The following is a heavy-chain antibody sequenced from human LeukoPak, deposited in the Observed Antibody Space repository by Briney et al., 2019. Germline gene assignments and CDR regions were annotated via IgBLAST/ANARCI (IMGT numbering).Heavy chain of an antibody. J-gene: IGHJ4*02. D-gene: IGHD7-27*01. Sequence: ASVKVSCKASGYTFTSYDLNWVRRATGQGLEWMGWMSPASGNTGYAREFQGRVTMTRDTSVSTAYMELNSLRSEDTAVYYCARGPPNWGLDSWGQGTLVTVSS. CDR1: GYTFTSYD. V-gene: IGHV1-8*01. CDR2: MSPASGNT. CDR3: ARGPPNWGLDS.